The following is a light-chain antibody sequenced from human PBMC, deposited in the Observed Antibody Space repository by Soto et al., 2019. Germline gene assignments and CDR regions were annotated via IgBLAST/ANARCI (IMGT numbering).Light chain of an antibody. CDR3: QQYSSYQWT. V-gene: IGKV1-5*03. CDR1: QTSSSW. Sequence: IQMTQSPSTLSGSVGDRVTITCRASQTSSSWLAWYQQKPGKAPKLLIYKASTLKSGVPSRFSGSGSGTEFTLTISSLQPDDFATYYCQQYSSYQWTFGQGTKVDI. CDR2: KAS. J-gene: IGKJ1*01.